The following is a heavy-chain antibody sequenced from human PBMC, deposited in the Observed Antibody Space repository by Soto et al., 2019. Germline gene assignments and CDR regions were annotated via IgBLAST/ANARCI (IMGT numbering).Heavy chain of an antibody. CDR3: ARVPRRAFYYYDGMDV. Sequence: QVQLVQSGAEVKKPGSSVKVSCKASGGTFSSYTISWVRQAPGQGLEWMGRIIPILGIANYAQKFPGRVTITADKSTSTAHMELSSLRTEDTAVYCCARVPRRAFYYYDGMDVWGQGTTVTVSS. CDR1: GGTFSSYT. V-gene: IGHV1-69*02. CDR2: IIPILGIA. J-gene: IGHJ6*02.